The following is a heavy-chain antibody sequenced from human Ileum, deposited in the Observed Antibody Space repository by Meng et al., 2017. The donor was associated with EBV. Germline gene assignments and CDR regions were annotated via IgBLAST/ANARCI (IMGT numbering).Heavy chain of an antibody. D-gene: IGHD3-22*01. CDR1: GGVIISSKG. CDR3: ARLDSSGYYFGGWFDP. CDR2: IYHQGTT. Sequence: VMEKECGRVLGKTSGNVSICWAVSGGVIISSKGGRWDRQSPGSGLGWIGEIYHQGTTHYNPSLKSRVTISVDTSKNKFLLNLTSLTDADTDVYYCARLDSSGYYFGGWFDPWGQGILVTVSS. J-gene: IGHJ5*02. V-gene: IGHV4-4*02.